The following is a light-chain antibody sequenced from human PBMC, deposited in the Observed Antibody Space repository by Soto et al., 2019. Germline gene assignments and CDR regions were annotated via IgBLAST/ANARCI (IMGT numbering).Light chain of an antibody. CDR2: EVS. V-gene: IGLV2-23*02. CDR1: SSDVGSYNL. CDR3: CSYAGSSTWV. J-gene: IGLJ3*02. Sequence: QPVLTQPASVSGSPGQSITISCTGTSSDVGSYNLVSWYQQHPDKAPKLIIYEVSKWPSGVSSRFSASKSGNTASLTISGLQSEDEADYYCCSYAGSSTWVFGGGTKLTVL.